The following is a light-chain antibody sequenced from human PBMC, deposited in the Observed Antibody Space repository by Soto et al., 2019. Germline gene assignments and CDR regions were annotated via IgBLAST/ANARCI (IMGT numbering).Light chain of an antibody. CDR2: GAS. CDR1: QGIKNY. CDR3: QQFYSDPLT. Sequence: DIQLTQSPTFLSASVGDRVTITCRASQGIKNYLGWYQQKPGKAPKFLIFGASSLQSGVPSRFSGSGSGTEFTLTIGSLRPEDFATYYCQQFYSDPLTFGGGTKVEIK. V-gene: IGKV1-9*01. J-gene: IGKJ4*01.